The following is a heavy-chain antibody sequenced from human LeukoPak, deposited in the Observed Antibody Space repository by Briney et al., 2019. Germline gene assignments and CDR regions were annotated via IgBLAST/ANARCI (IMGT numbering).Heavy chain of an antibody. V-gene: IGHV1-2*02. CDR2: INPKSGAT. J-gene: IGHJ5*02. Sequence: ASVKVSCKASGYSFTGYFMHWVRQAPGEGFEWMGWINPKSGATNCAQKFQDRVAMTRDTSINTAYMELRRLRSDDTAIYYCLTDGACGQGTLVTVSS. CDR1: GYSFTGYF. D-gene: IGHD3-9*01. CDR3: LTDGA.